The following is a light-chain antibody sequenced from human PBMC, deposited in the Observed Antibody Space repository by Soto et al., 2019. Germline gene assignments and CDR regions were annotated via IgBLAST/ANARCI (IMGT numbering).Light chain of an antibody. CDR1: QTINNRY. Sequence: EIVLTQSPGTLSLSPGERATLSCRASQTINNRYLAWYQQKPGQAPRLLIYGASSRSTGIPDKFSGSGSWTDFTLTITRLEPEDCAVYYCQQFASSPGFTFGPGTKVDMK. CDR3: QQFASSPGFT. V-gene: IGKV3-20*01. J-gene: IGKJ3*01. CDR2: GAS.